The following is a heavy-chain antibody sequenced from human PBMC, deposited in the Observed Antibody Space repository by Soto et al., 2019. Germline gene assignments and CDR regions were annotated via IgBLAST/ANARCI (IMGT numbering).Heavy chain of an antibody. D-gene: IGHD5-18*01. Sequence: GESLKVSCKGSGYSFTSYWIGWVRQMPGKGLEWMGIIYPGDSDTRYSPSFQGQVTISADKSISTAYLQWSSLKASDTAMYYCARASGPSGYSHGLVYYYGMDVWGQGTTV. V-gene: IGHV5-51*01. CDR2: IYPGDSDT. CDR3: ARASGPSGYSHGLVYYYGMDV. CDR1: GYSFTSYW. J-gene: IGHJ6*02.